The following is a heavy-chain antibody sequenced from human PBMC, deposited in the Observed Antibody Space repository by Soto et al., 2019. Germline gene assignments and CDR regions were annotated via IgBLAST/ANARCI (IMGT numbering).Heavy chain of an antibody. V-gene: IGHV3-74*01. CDR3: ARDHCSTTSCYTVWFDP. CDR2: INSDGTTT. CDR1: GFTFSNYW. J-gene: IGHJ5*02. Sequence: LRLSCAASGFTFSNYWMHWVRQAPGKGLVWVSRINSDGTTTDYADSVKGRFTISRDNAKNTLYLQMNSLRAEDTAVYYCARDHCSTTSCYTVWFDPWGQGTLVTVSS. D-gene: IGHD2-2*02.